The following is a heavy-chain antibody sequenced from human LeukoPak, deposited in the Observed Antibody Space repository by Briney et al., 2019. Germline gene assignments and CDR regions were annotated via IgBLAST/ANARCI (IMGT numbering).Heavy chain of an antibody. D-gene: IGHD6-6*01. V-gene: IGHV3-9*01. CDR3: AKGKSSSSMWWGFDY. J-gene: IGHJ4*02. CDR2: ISWNSGSI. Sequence: PGGSLRLSCAASGFTFDDYAMHWVRQAPGKGLEWVSGISWNSGSIGYADSVKGRFTISRDNAKNSLYLQMNSLRAEDTALYYCAKGKSSSSMWWGFDYWGQGTLVTVS. CDR1: GFTFDDYA.